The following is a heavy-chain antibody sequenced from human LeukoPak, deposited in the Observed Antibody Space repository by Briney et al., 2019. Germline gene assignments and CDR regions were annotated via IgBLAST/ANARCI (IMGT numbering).Heavy chain of an antibody. D-gene: IGHD5-24*01. CDR2: IIPITGIT. CDR3: ANNVRDGYSY. Sequence: SVKVSCKASGGTFSSYTISWVRQAPGQGLEWMGRIIPITGITNYAQKFQGRVTITADKSTSTAYMELSSLRSEDTAVYYRANNVRDGYSYWGQGTLVTVSS. V-gene: IGHV1-69*02. J-gene: IGHJ4*02. CDR1: GGTFSSYT.